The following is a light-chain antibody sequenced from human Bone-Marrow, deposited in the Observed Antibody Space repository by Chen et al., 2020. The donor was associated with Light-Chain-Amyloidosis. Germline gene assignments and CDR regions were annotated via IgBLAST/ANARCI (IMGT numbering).Light chain of an antibody. CDR3: QNYDSAPHLT. Sequence: DIPMTQPPSSLSISVGDGVNITCRASQDISNFLAWYQLRQGKVPQVLIVDATALQPGVPSRFRGSGVGTDVTLTITSLQPDDVVTYYCQNYDSAPHLTFGGGTKVGIK. J-gene: IGKJ4*01. CDR2: DAT. CDR1: QDISNF. V-gene: IGKV1-27*01.